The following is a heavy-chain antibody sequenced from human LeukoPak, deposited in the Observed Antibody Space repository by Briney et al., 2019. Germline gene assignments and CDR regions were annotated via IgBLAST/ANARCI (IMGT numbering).Heavy chain of an antibody. J-gene: IGHJ6*02. D-gene: IGHD2-21*01. CDR2: VVPMVGLV. CDR3: ARAVVVSVNPGMDV. Sequence: ASVTVSCKASGGTFSNYAISWVRQAPGQGLEWMGRVVPMVGLVNYAQKFQGRVTITADKSTSTAYMELSSLRSEDTALYFCARAVVVSVNPGMDVWGQGTTVTVSS. V-gene: IGHV1-69*04. CDR1: GGTFSNYA.